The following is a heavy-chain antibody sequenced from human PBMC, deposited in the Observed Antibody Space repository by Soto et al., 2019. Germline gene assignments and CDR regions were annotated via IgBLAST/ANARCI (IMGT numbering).Heavy chain of an antibody. CDR2: IYYSGST. J-gene: IGHJ6*02. D-gene: IGHD2-2*01. CDR3: ARVSIVVVQAAMGAYGMDV. V-gene: IGHV4-30-4*01. Sequence: PSETLSLTCTVSGGSISSGDYYWSWIRQPPGKGLEWIGYIYYSGSTYYNPSLKSRVTISVDTSKNQFSLKLSSVTAADTAVYYCARVSIVVVQAAMGAYGMDVWGQGTTVTVSS. CDR1: GGSISSGDYY.